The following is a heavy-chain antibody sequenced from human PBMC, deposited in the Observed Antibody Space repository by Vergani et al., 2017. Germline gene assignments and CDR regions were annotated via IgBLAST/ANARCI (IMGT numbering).Heavy chain of an antibody. Sequence: QVQLVQSGAEVKKPGSSVKVSCKASGGTFSSYAISWVRQAPGQGLEWMGGIIPIFGTANYAQKFQGRVTITADESTSTAYMELSSLRSEDTAVYYCARDLHALTRFTMVRGVRTPYYWGQGTLVTVSS. CDR3: ARDLHALTRFTMVRGVRTPYY. CDR2: IIPIFGTA. CDR1: GGTFSSYA. V-gene: IGHV1-69*01. J-gene: IGHJ4*02. D-gene: IGHD3-10*01.